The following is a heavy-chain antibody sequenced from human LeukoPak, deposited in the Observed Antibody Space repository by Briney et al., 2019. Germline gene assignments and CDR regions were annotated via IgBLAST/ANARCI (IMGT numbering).Heavy chain of an antibody. CDR3: ARFFGFGEFIDY. CDR1: GGSISSSSYY. Sequence: SETLSLTCTVSGGSISSSSYYWGWIRQPPGKGLEWIGSIYYSGSTYYNPSLKSRVTISVDTSKNQFSLKLSSVTAADTAVYYCARFFGFGEFIDYWGQGTLVTVSS. J-gene: IGHJ4*02. V-gene: IGHV4-39*01. D-gene: IGHD3-10*01. CDR2: IYYSGST.